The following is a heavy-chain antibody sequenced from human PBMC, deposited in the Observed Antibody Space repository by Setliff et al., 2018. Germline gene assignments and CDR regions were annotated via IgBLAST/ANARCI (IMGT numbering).Heavy chain of an antibody. CDR3: ARAPLPTVTTSFLYYYYYVMDV. CDR2: IIPIFGTA. J-gene: IGHJ6*02. D-gene: IGHD4-4*01. V-gene: IGHV1-69*06. Sequence: ASVKVSCKASGGTFSSYAISWVRQAPGQGLEWMGRIIPIFGTANYAQKFQGRVTITADKSTSTAYMELSSLRSEDTAVYYCARAPLPTVTTSFLYYYYYVMDVWGQGTTVTVSS. CDR1: GGTFSSYA.